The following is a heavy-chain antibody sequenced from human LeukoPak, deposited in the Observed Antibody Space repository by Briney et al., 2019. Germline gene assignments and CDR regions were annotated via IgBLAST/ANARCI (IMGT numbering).Heavy chain of an antibody. V-gene: IGHV1-18*01. CDR1: GHTFDTSS. J-gene: IGHJ3*02. Sequence: ASVNVSCKAFGHTFDTSSITWVRQAPGQRLEWMGWISPNNGNTHYAQGVQGRVTMTTDTSRSTAYMELRSLTSDDTAVYYCTRVRNSDNWWGAFDIWGQGTMVTVSS. D-gene: IGHD1-1*01. CDR3: TRVRNSDNWWGAFDI. CDR2: ISPNNGNT.